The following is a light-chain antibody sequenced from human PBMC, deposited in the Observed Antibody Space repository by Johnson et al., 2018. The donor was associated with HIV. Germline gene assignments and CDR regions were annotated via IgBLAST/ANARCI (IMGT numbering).Light chain of an antibody. V-gene: IGLV1-51*02. CDR3: GTWDGSLSGYV. CDR1: SSDMGHYA. J-gene: IGLJ1*01. Sequence: HSVLTQPPSVSAAPGQKVTISCSGSSSDMGHYAVSWYQQLPGTAPKLLIYENNKRPSGIPDRFSGSKSGTSATLGITGLQTGDEADYYCGTWDGSLSGYVFGTGTKVTVL. CDR2: ENN.